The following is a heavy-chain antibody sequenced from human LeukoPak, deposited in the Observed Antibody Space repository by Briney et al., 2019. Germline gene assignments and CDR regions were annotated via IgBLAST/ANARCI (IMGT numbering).Heavy chain of an antibody. Sequence: SETLSLTCAVYGGSFSGYYRSWIRQPPGKGLEWIGYIYYSGSTNYNPSLKSRVTISVDTSKNQFSLKLSSVTAADTAVYYCAREPYSDAFDIWGQGTMVTVSS. D-gene: IGHD4-11*01. J-gene: IGHJ3*02. V-gene: IGHV4-59*01. CDR2: IYYSGST. CDR3: AREPYSDAFDI. CDR1: GGSFSGYY.